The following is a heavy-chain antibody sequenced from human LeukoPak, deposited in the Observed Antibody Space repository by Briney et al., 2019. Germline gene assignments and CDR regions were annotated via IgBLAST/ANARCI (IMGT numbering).Heavy chain of an antibody. Sequence: GGSLRLSCAASGFTFSDYYMSWIRQAPGKGLEWVSYISSSGSTIYYADSVKGRFTISRDNAKNSLYLQMNGLRAEDTAVYYCARDVWGAAAGPWILDVWGKGTTVTVSS. CDR1: GFTFSDYY. J-gene: IGHJ6*04. V-gene: IGHV3-11*04. D-gene: IGHD6-13*01. CDR2: ISSSGSTI. CDR3: ARDVWGAAAGPWILDV.